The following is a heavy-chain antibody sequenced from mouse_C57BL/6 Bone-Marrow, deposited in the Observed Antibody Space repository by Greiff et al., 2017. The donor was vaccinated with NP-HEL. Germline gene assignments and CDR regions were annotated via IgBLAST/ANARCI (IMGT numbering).Heavy chain of an antibody. CDR1: GFTFSDYG. CDR2: ISSGSSTI. CDR3: ARRYRGLYYYAMDY. V-gene: IGHV5-17*01. Sequence: DVMLVESGGGLVKPGGSLKLSCAASGFTFSDYGMHWVRQAPEKGLEWVAYISSGSSTIYYADTVKGRFTISRDKANNTLFLQMTSLRSEDTAMYYCARRYRGLYYYAMDYWGQGTSVTVSS. J-gene: IGHJ4*01. D-gene: IGHD2-12*01.